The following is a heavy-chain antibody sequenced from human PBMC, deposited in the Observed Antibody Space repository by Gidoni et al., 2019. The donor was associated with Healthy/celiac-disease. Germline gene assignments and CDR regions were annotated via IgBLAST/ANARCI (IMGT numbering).Heavy chain of an antibody. CDR3: ASSIAAAEVYYYYSYGMDV. CDR1: GFTLSSYS. CDR2: ISSSSSYI. J-gene: IGHJ6*02. D-gene: IGHD6-13*01. V-gene: IGHV3-21*01. Sequence: EVQLVESGGGLVKPGGSLRLSCAASGFTLSSYSMNLVRQAPGKGLALVSSISSSSSYIYYAASVKGRFTISRDNAKCSLYLQMNSLRAEDTAVYYCASSIAAAEVYYYYSYGMDVWGQGTTVTVSS.